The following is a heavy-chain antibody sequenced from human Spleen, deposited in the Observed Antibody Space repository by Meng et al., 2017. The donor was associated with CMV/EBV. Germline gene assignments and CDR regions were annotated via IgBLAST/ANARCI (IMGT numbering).Heavy chain of an antibody. J-gene: IGHJ6*02. D-gene: IGHD3-10*01. CDR2: IWYDGSNK. CDR1: GFTFSSYG. Sequence: GESLKISCAASGFTFSSYGMHWVRQAPGKGLDWVSVIWYDGSNKYYADSVKGRFNISRDNSKNTLYLQMNSLRAEDTAVYYCARDGEGYYYGSGHYYYGMDVWGQGTTVTVSS. CDR3: ARDGEGYYYGSGHYYYGMDV. V-gene: IGHV3-33*01.